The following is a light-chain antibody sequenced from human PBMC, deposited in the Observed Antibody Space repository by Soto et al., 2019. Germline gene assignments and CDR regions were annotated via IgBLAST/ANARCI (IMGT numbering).Light chain of an antibody. Sequence: DIQMTQSPSTLSASVGDRVTIPCRASQSISSWLAWYQQKPGKAPKLLLFQASSLKSGVPSRFSGSGSATEYTLTISSLQPDDFATYYCEDYSSSSGLTFGGGTKVEIK. V-gene: IGKV1-5*03. CDR1: QSISSW. CDR3: EDYSSSSGLT. J-gene: IGKJ4*01. CDR2: QAS.